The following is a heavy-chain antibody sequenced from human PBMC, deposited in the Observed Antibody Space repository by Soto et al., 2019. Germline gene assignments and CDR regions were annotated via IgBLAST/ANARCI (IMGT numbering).Heavy chain of an antibody. CDR3: ASDYGSGSWDYYYGMDV. D-gene: IGHD3-10*01. CDR1: GGSISSGGYY. Sequence: SETLSLTCTVSGGSISSGGYYWSWIRQHPGKGLEWIGYIYYSGSTYYNPSLKSRVTISVDTSKNQFSLKLSSVTAADTAVYYCASDYGSGSWDYYYGMDVWGQGTTVTVSS. V-gene: IGHV4-30-4*08. J-gene: IGHJ6*02. CDR2: IYYSGST.